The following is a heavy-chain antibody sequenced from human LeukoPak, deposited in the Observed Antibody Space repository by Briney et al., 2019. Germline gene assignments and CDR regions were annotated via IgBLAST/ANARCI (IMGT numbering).Heavy chain of an antibody. J-gene: IGHJ5*02. CDR1: GGTFSSYA. V-gene: IGHV1-69*06. CDR2: IIPIFGTA. CDR3: ARGGLIMVRGRVWFDP. Sequence: SVKVSCKASGGTFSSYAISWVRQAPGQGLEWMGGIIPIFGTANYAQKFQGRVTITADKSTSTAYMELSSLRSEDTAVYYCARGGLIMVRGRVWFDPWGQGTLVTVSS. D-gene: IGHD3-10*01.